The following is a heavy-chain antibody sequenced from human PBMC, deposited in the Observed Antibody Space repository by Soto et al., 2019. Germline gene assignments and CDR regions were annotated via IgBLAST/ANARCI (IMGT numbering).Heavy chain of an antibody. V-gene: IGHV4-59*01. CDR1: CSSINGSF. J-gene: IGHJ3*02. Sequence: SETLSLTCTVACSSINGSFCTWIRQPPGKALECIGYIYYSGTTYYNPSLKSRVTMSIDTSKNQFSLKLSSVTAADTAVYFCARVRDNGGYSGKGAIDIWGQGTMVT. D-gene: IGHD3-22*01. CDR3: ARVRDNGGYSGKGAIDI. CDR2: IYYSGTT.